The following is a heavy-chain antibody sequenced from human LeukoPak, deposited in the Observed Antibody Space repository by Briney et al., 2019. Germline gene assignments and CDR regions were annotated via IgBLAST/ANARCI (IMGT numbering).Heavy chain of an antibody. D-gene: IGHD3-22*01. CDR1: GFTFSSYV. V-gene: IGHV3-74*01. J-gene: IGHJ5*02. CDR2: INSDGINT. Sequence: GGSLRLSCAASGFTFSSYVMHRVRQAPGKGLVWVSRINSDGINTSYADSVKGRFTISRDNAKNTLNLQMNSLRAEDTAVYYCARDLGQYYDTSDNWFDPWGQGTLVTVSS. CDR3: ARDLGQYYDTSDNWFDP.